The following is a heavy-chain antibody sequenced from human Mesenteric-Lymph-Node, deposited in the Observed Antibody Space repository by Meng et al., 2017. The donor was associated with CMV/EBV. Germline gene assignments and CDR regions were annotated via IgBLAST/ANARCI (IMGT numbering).Heavy chain of an antibody. D-gene: IGHD2-2*01. CDR3: ARASGDQLLLSDI. CDR2: MNPNSGDT. V-gene: IGHV1-8*01. CDR1: GYTFT. J-gene: IGHJ3*02. Sequence: ASVKVSCKASGYTFTNWVRQATGQGLEWMGWMNPNSGDTGYTQKFQGRIAMTRSTSISTAYMELSSLRSEDTAVYYCARASGDQLLLSDIWGQGTMVTVSS.